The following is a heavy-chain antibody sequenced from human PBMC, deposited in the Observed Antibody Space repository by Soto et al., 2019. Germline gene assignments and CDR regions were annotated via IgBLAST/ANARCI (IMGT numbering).Heavy chain of an antibody. CDR1: GYTFTTYA. Sequence: QVQLVQSGAEVKKPGASVKVSCKASGYTFTTYAIHWVRQAPGQRLEWMGWINTGNGNTEYSQTFQGRVTITRDTSASTAYMELSSLRSEDTARYYCTRVNTIFLNRDYYSYDMDVWGQGTTVTVAS. J-gene: IGHJ6*02. D-gene: IGHD3-9*01. CDR3: TRVNTIFLNRDYYSYDMDV. V-gene: IGHV1-3*04. CDR2: INTGNGNT.